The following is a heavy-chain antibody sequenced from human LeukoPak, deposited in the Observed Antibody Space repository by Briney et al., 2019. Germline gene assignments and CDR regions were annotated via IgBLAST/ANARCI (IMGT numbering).Heavy chain of an antibody. CDR3: AREPHNWNYDYYGMDV. Sequence: ASVKVSCKASGGTFSSYTISWVRQAPGQGLGWMGRIIPILGIANYAQKFQGRVTITADKSTSTAYMELSSLRSEDTAVYYCAREPHNWNYDYYGMDVWGQGTTVTVSS. CDR1: GGTFSSYT. CDR2: IIPILGIA. D-gene: IGHD1-20*01. V-gene: IGHV1-69*02. J-gene: IGHJ6*02.